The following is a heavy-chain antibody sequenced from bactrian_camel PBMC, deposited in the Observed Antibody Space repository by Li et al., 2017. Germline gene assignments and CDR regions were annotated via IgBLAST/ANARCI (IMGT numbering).Heavy chain of an antibody. Sequence: HVQLVESGGRSVRAGGTLTLSCVLSGNTGNCMAWFRQAPGKEREGVAAIGMDGRTSAADSVKGRFTISKDNAKNTMYLQLNNLKPEDTSVYYCAADTVNLQMARWYTYWGQGTQVTVS. CDR2: IGMDGRT. J-gene: IGHJ4*01. CDR1: GNTGNC. D-gene: IGHD6*01. V-gene: IGHV3S53*01. CDR3: AADTVNLQMARWYTY.